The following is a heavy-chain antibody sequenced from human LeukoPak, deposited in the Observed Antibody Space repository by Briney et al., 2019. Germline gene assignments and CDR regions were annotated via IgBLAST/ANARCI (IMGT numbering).Heavy chain of an antibody. V-gene: IGHV3-7*01. Sequence: PGGSLRLSCAVSGFSIRSSWMSWVRQIPGKGLEWVADMNEDGSVTWYADSVKGRFTVSRDNVKNSVDLQMSSLRAEDTAVYYCARDPAWGAIDYWGQGTLVTVSS. CDR3: ARDPAWGAIDY. CDR2: MNEDGSVT. D-gene: IGHD7-27*01. J-gene: IGHJ4*02. CDR1: GFSIRSSW.